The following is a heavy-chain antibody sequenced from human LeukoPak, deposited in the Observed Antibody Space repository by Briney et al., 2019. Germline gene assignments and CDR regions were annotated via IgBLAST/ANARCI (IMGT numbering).Heavy chain of an antibody. CDR3: ARGHNWNDRGAFDI. CDR1: GFTFSSYA. CDR2: ISSNGGST. V-gene: IGHV3-64*04. D-gene: IGHD1-1*01. Sequence: PGGSLRLSCSASGFTFSSYAMHWVRQAPGKGLEYVSAISSNGGSTYYADSVKGRFTISRDSSKNTLYLQMSSLRAEDTAVYYCARGHNWNDRGAFDIWGQGTMVTVSS. J-gene: IGHJ3*02.